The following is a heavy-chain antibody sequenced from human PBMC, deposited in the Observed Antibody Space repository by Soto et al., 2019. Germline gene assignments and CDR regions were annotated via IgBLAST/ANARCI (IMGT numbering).Heavy chain of an antibody. CDR3: ARDGQYRTDGFDI. CDR2: LSRGGGST. CDR1: GFTFSSHG. J-gene: IGHJ3*02. V-gene: IGHV3-23*04. Sequence: VQLVESGGGSVQPGGSLRLSCAASGFTFSSHGMSWIRQAPGKGLEWISGLSRGGGSTYYVDSVKGRFTISRDNAKNTLDLIMKSLRVEDTALYYCARDGQYRTDGFDIWGQGTMVTVSS. D-gene: IGHD5-12*01.